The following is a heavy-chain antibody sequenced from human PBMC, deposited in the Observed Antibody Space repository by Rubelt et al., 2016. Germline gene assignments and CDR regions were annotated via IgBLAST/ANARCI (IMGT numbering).Heavy chain of an antibody. CDR3: ARKVPILENGY. J-gene: IGHJ4*02. V-gene: IGHV3-66*01. D-gene: IGHD3-3*01. CDR1: GFTVSNNY. Sequence: EVQLVESGGGLVQPGGSLRLSCTVSGFTVSNNYMIWVRQAPGKGLECVSLIYSNGNTYYADSVKGRFTISRCNSKYTLYLQIHALIAEDTAVDYCARKVPILENGYWGRGTLVTVSS. CDR2: IYSNGNT.